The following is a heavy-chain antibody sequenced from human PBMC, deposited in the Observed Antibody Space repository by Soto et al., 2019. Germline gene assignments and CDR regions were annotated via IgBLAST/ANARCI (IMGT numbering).Heavy chain of an antibody. Sequence: SVKVSCKASGGTFSSYAISWVRQAPGQGLEWMGGIIPIFGTANYAQKFQGRVTITADESTSTAYMELSSLRSEDTAVYYCARNIYYDFWSGYNWFDPWGQGTLAPVSS. J-gene: IGHJ5*02. V-gene: IGHV1-69*13. CDR3: ARNIYYDFWSGYNWFDP. D-gene: IGHD3-3*01. CDR2: IIPIFGTA. CDR1: GGTFSSYA.